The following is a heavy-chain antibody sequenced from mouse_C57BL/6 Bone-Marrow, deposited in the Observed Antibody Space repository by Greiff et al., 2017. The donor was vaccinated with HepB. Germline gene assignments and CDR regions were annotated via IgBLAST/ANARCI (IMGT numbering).Heavy chain of an antibody. CDR2: IYPGSGNT. CDR3: ARGVNYYFDY. Sequence: QVQLQQSGAELVRPGASVKLSCKASGYTFTDYYINWVKQRPGQGLEWMARIYPGSGNTDYNDKFKGKATLTAEKSSSTAYMQLSSLTSEDSDVYVCARGVNYYFDYWGQGTTLTVSS. J-gene: IGHJ2*01. CDR1: GYTFTDYY. V-gene: IGHV1-76*01. D-gene: IGHD1-3*01.